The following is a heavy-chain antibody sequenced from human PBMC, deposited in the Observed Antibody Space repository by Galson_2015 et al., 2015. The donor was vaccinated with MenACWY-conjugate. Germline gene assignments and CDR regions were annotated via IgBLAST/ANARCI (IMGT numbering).Heavy chain of an antibody. J-gene: IGHJ5*01. V-gene: IGHV4-4*02. CDR3: ARDYYYDSSGGPTNWFDP. CDR2: IYHSGST. Sequence: GKGLEWIGEIYHSGSTNYNPSLKSRVTISVDKSKNQFSLKLSSVTAADTAVYYCARDYYYDSSGGPTNWFDPWGQGTLVTVSS. D-gene: IGHD3-22*01.